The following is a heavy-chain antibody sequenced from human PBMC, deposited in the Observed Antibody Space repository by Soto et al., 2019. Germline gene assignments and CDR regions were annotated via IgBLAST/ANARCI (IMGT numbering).Heavy chain of an antibody. CDR1: SGSLSSSNW. V-gene: IGHV4-4*02. D-gene: IGHD3-3*01. Sequence: TSETLSLTCAVSSGSLSSSNWWSWVRQPPGKGLEWIGEIYHSGSTNYNPSLKSRVTISVDKSKNQFSLKLSSVTAADTAVYYCAREYYDFWSGYYKGSWFDPWGQGTLVTVSS. J-gene: IGHJ5*02. CDR3: AREYYDFWSGYYKGSWFDP. CDR2: IYHSGST.